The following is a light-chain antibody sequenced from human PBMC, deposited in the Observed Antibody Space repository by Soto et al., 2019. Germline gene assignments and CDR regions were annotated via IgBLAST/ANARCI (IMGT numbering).Light chain of an antibody. V-gene: IGLV2-8*01. CDR2: EVV. CDR3: KSYAGSNTYV. J-gene: IGLJ1*01. CDR1: KHDIGVYDF. Sequence: QSVLTQPPSASGSPGQSVSISCTGTKHDIGVYDFVSWYQHHPGKAPRLIIYEVVQRPSGVPDRFSGSKSGNTASLTVSWLQAADEADYFCKSYAGSNTYVFGSGTKVTVL.